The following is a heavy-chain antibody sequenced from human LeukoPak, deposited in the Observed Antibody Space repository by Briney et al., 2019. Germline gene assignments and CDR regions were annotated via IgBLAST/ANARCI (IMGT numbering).Heavy chain of an antibody. Sequence: GGSLRLSCAASGFTFRSYSMNWVRQAPGKGLEWVSAIDPSSTYIYYADSVKGRFTISRDNAENSLYLQMNSLRVEDTAVYYCAKSDFEYSTSSAFDYWGQGTLVTVSS. V-gene: IGHV3-21*01. D-gene: IGHD6-6*01. CDR1: GFTFRSYS. CDR3: AKSDFEYSTSSAFDY. J-gene: IGHJ4*02. CDR2: IDPSSTYI.